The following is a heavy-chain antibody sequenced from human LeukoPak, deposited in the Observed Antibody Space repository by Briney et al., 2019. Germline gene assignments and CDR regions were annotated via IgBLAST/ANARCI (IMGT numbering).Heavy chain of an antibody. D-gene: IGHD6-19*01. V-gene: IGHV1-8*01. CDR2: MNPNSGNT. Sequence: ASVKVSCKASGYTFTSYDINWVRQATGQGLEWMGWMNPNSGNTGYAQKFQGRVTMTRNTSISTAYMELSSLRSEDTAVYYCARGSDSSGWYYYYYGMDVWGQGTRSPSP. CDR3: ARGSDSSGWYYYYYGMDV. J-gene: IGHJ6*02. CDR1: GYTFTSYD.